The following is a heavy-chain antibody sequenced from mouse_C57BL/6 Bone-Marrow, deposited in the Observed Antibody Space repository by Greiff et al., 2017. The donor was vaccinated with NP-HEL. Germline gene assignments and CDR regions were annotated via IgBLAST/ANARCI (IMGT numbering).Heavy chain of an antibody. D-gene: IGHD1-1*01. CDR3: ARSRYYGSSYVRDY. Sequence: VQLQQSGAELVKPGASVKISCKASGYAFSSYWMNWVKQRPGKGLEWIGQIYPGDGDTNYNGKFKGKATLTADKSSSTAYMQLSSLTSEDSAVYFCARSRYYGSSYVRDYWGQGTTLTVSS. CDR2: IYPGDGDT. CDR1: GYAFSSYW. V-gene: IGHV1-80*01. J-gene: IGHJ2*01.